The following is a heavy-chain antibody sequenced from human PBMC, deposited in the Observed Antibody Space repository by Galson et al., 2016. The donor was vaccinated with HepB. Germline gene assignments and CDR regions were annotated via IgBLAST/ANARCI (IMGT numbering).Heavy chain of an antibody. D-gene: IGHD2-21*02. J-gene: IGHJ6*02. V-gene: IGHV1-46*02. CDR2: INPSGGST. CDR3: ARDPCGGDCYSPFRFYYYDMYV. CDR1: GSTFNVYF. Sequence: SVKVSCKASGSTFNVYFVHWVRQAPGQGLEWMGIINPSGGSTSYAQKFQGRVTMTRDTSTSTVYMELRSLRSEDTAVYYCARDPCGGDCYSPFRFYYYDMYVWGLGTTGTVSS.